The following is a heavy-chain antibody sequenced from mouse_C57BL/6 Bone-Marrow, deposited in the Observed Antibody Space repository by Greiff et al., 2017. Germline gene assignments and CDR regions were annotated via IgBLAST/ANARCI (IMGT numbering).Heavy chain of an antibody. Sequence: QVQLQQSGAELARPGASVKLSCKASGYTFTSYGISWVKQRTGQGLEWIGEIYPRSGNTYYNEKFKGKATLTADKSSSTAYMELRSLTSEDSAVYFCARGSYYYGSSYGFAYWCQGTLVTVSA. V-gene: IGHV1-81*01. J-gene: IGHJ3*01. CDR2: IYPRSGNT. D-gene: IGHD1-1*01. CDR1: GYTFTSYG. CDR3: ARGSYYYGSSYGFAY.